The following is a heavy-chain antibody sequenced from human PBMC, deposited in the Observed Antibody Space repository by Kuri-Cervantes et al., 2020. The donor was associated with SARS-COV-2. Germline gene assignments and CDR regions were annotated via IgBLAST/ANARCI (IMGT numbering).Heavy chain of an antibody. D-gene: IGHD3-22*01. V-gene: IGHV1-18*04. CDR1: GYTFTSYG. CDR3: ERDAFDSSGYQLVDY. J-gene: IGHJ4*02. CDR2: ISAYNGNA. Sequence: ASVKVSCKASGYTFTSYGISWVRQAPGQGLEWMGWISAYNGNANYAQKLQGRVTMTTDTSTSTAYMELSSLRSEDTAVYYCERDAFDSSGYQLVDYWGQGTLVTVSS.